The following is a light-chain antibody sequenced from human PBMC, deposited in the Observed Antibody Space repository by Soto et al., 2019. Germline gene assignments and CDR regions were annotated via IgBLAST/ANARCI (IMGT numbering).Light chain of an antibody. CDR3: QQYNNWPRT. Sequence: EIVLTQSPGTLSLSPGERATLSCRASRSFASSYLAWYQQKPGQAPRLLIYGASTRATGIPARFSGSGSGTEFTLTISSLQSEDFAVYYCQQYNNWPRTFGQGTKVDIK. CDR2: GAS. J-gene: IGKJ1*01. V-gene: IGKV3-15*01. CDR1: RSFASSY.